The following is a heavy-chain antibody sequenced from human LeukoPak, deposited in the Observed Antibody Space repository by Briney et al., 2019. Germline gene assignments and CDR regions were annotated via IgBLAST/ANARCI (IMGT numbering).Heavy chain of an antibody. J-gene: IGHJ4*02. CDR3: ARSGGLQKFDY. CDR2: ISGGGGST. Sequence: GGSLRLSCAASGFTFSSYAMSWVRQAPGKGLEWVSAISGGGGSTYYADSVKGRFIISRDTSKNTLYLQMNSLRAEDTAVYYCARSGGLQKFDYWGQGTLVTVSS. CDR1: GFTFSSYA. V-gene: IGHV3-23*01. D-gene: IGHD4-11*01.